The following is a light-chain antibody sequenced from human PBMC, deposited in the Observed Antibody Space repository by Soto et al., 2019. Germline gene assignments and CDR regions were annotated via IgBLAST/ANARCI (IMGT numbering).Light chain of an antibody. CDR2: AAS. V-gene: IGKV1-8*01. CDR3: QQYNSYSWT. J-gene: IGKJ1*01. CDR1: QGISSY. Sequence: AIRMTQSPSSFSASTGDRVPITCRASQGISSYLAWYQQKPGKAPKLLIYAASTLQSGVPSRFSGSGSGTEFTLAISSLQPDDFATYYRQQYNSYSWTFGQGTKVDIK.